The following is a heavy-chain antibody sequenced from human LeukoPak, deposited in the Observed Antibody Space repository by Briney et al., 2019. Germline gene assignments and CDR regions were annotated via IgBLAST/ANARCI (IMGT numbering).Heavy chain of an antibody. J-gene: IGHJ3*02. D-gene: IGHD3-22*01. CDR3: TNFNDRDTFDI. Sequence: GGSLRLSCAASGIAFSKDWMNWVRQAPGKGLEWVGRIKSKTDGGTTDYAAPVKGRFTISRDDSKNTLYLQMDSLKTEDTAVYYCTNFNDRDTFDIWGQGTMVTVSS. CDR1: GIAFSKDW. V-gene: IGHV3-15*01. CDR2: IKSKTDGGTT.